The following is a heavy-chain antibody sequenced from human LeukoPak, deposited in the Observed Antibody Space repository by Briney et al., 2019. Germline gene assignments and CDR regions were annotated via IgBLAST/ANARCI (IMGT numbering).Heavy chain of an antibody. CDR1: GDGVSSNSAS. V-gene: IGHV6-1*01. CDR2: TYYRSKWYN. J-gene: IGHJ6*02. Sequence: SPTLSLTFAISGDGVSSNSASWNWFRQSPSRGLEWLGKTYYRSKWYNRYAVSVESRITLNPDTSQNQFSLQLTSVTPEDTAVYYCARAFNYVMDVWGQGTTVTVSS. CDR3: ARAFNYVMDV.